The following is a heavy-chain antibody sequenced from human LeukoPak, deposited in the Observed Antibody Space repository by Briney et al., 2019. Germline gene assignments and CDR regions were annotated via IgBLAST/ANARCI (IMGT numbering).Heavy chain of an antibody. CDR3: AKELNSAARYADDAFDI. V-gene: IGHV1-18*01. CDR2: ISAYNDNT. CDR1: GYTFTSYG. Sequence: GASVKVSCKASGYTFTSYGISWVRQAPGQGLEWMGWISAYNDNTNYAQKFQGRVTMTTDTSTRTAYMELRSLRSDDTAVYYCAKELNSAARYADDAFDIWGQGTMVTVSS. D-gene: IGHD6-6*01. J-gene: IGHJ3*02.